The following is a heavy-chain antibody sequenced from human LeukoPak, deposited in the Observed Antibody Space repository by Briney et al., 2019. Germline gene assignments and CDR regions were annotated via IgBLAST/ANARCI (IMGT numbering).Heavy chain of an antibody. CDR1: VGSINSHY. J-gene: IGHJ3*02. V-gene: IGHV4-59*11. CDR2: MHYTGRT. CDR3: ARLLDYDSSGDPDTFDI. D-gene: IGHD3-22*01. Sequence: SETLSLTSTVSVGSINSHYWSWIRPPPGKELEWIGFMHYTGRTRYNTSLQSRVTISVATSKTHFSLKLSSLTAADTAVYFCARLLDYDSSGDPDTFDIWGQRTMVTASS.